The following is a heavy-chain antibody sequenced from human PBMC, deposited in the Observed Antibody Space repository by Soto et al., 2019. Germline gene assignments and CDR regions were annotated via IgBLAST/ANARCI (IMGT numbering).Heavy chain of an antibody. Sequence: GASVKVSCKASGYTFTSYDINWVRQATGQGLEWMGWMNPNSGNTGYAQKFQGRVTMTRNTSISTAYMELSSLRSEDTAVYYCARGLRPSLRESSYIWGRRDAFDIWGQGTMVTVSS. CDR2: MNPNSGNT. CDR3: ARGLRPSLRESSYIWGRRDAFDI. V-gene: IGHV1-8*01. J-gene: IGHJ3*02. D-gene: IGHD3-16*01. CDR1: GYTFTSYD.